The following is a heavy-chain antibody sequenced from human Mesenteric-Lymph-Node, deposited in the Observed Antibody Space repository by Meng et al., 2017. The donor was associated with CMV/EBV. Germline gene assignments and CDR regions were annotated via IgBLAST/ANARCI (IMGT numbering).Heavy chain of an antibody. Sequence: GESLKISCAASGFTFDDYAMHWVRQAPGKGLEWVSLISWDGGSTYYADSVKGRFTISRDNAKNSLYLHMNSLRAEDTAVYYCARGGMAMTLDYWGQGTLVTVSS. CDR1: GFTFDDYA. CDR3: ARGGMAMTLDY. J-gene: IGHJ4*02. CDR2: ISWDGGST. V-gene: IGHV3-43D*03. D-gene: IGHD2-21*02.